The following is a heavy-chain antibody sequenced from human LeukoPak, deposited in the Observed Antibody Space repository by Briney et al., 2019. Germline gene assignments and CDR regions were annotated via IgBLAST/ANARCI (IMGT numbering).Heavy chain of an antibody. CDR3: TRHDASGSSP. CDR2: IYYSGST. D-gene: IGHD3-10*01. CDR1: GGSISSYY. J-gene: IGHJ5*02. V-gene: IGHV4-59*08. Sequence: PSETLSLTCTVSGGSISSYYWSWIRQPPGKGLEWIGYIYYSGSTNYNPSLKSRVTISVDTSKNQFSLKLTSVTAADTAVYYCTRHDASGSSPWGQGTLVTVSS.